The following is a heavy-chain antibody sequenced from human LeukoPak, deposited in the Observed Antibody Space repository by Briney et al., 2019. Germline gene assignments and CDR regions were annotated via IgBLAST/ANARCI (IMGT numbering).Heavy chain of an antibody. CDR3: ARDDYGDFFFDS. Sequence: PSETLSLTCTVSGGSISSSYWSWIRQPPGKGLEWIGNINYSGSTNYNPSLKSRVTISVDTSKNQFSLRLSSVTAADTAVYYCARDDYGDFFFDSWGQGTLVTVSS. D-gene: IGHD4-17*01. CDR2: INYSGST. V-gene: IGHV4-59*01. J-gene: IGHJ4*02. CDR1: GGSISSSY.